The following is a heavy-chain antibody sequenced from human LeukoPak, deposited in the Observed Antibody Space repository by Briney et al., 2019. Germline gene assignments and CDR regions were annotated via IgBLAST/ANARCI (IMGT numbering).Heavy chain of an antibody. J-gene: IGHJ4*02. CDR3: ARGLTGYSSGWYFN. Sequence: GGSLRLSCAASGFTFSSYWMHWVRQAPGKGLVWVSRINTDGSSTSYADSVKGRFTISRDNAKNMLYLQMNSLRAEDTAVYYCARGLTGYSSGWYFNWGQGTLVTVSS. CDR2: INTDGSST. V-gene: IGHV3-74*01. D-gene: IGHD6-19*01. CDR1: GFTFSSYW.